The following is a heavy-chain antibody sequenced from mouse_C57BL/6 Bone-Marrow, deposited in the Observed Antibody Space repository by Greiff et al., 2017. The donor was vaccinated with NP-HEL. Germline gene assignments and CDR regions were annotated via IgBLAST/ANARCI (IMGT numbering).Heavy chain of an antibody. CDR3: ARHLRGAMDY. CDR1: GFTFSSYG. CDR2: ISSGGSYT. J-gene: IGHJ4*01. V-gene: IGHV5-6*01. D-gene: IGHD3-2*02. Sequence: EVKVVESGGDLVKPGGSLKLSCAASGFTFSSYGMSWVRQTPDKRLEWVATISSGGSYTYYPDSVKGRFTISRDNAKNTLYLQMSSLKSEDTAMYYCARHLRGAMDYWGQGTSVTVSS.